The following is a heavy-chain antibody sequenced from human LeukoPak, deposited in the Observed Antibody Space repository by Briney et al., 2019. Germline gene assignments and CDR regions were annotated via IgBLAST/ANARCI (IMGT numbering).Heavy chain of an antibody. CDR3: ARGGVLRYFDWLLTKRGNWFDP. V-gene: IGHV1-2*02. CDR2: INPNSGGT. J-gene: IGHJ5*02. Sequence: ASVKVSCKASGYTFTGYYMHWVRQAPGQGLEWMGWINPNSGGTNYAQKFQGRVTMTRDTSISTAYMELSRLRSDDTAVYYCARGGVLRYFDWLLTKRGNWFDPWGQGTLVTVSS. CDR1: GYTFTGYY. D-gene: IGHD3-9*01.